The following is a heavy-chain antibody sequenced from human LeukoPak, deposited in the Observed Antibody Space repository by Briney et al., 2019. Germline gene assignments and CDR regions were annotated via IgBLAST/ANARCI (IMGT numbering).Heavy chain of an antibody. J-gene: IGHJ4*02. CDR1: GYTFTSYG. CDR3: ARDAHLLPYSGSFLDY. D-gene: IGHD1-26*01. Sequence: GASVKVSCKASGYTFTSYGISWVRQAPGQGLEWMGWISAYNGNTNYAQKLQGRVTMTTDTSTSTAYMELRSLRSDDTAVYYCARDAHLLPYSGSFLDYWGQGTLVTVSS. V-gene: IGHV1-18*01. CDR2: ISAYNGNT.